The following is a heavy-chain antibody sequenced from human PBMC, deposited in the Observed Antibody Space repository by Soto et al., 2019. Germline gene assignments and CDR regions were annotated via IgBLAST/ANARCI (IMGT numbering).Heavy chain of an antibody. D-gene: IGHD1-26*01. CDR3: AKSGSYYYYGMDV. CDR2: INHSGST. V-gene: IGHV4-34*01. J-gene: IGHJ6*02. Sequence: ETLSLTCAVYGGSFSGYYWSWIRQPPGKGLEWIGEINHSGSTNYNPSLKSRVTISVDTSKNQFSLKLSSVTAADTAVYYCAKSGSYYYYGMDVWGQGTTVTVSS. CDR1: GGSFSGYY.